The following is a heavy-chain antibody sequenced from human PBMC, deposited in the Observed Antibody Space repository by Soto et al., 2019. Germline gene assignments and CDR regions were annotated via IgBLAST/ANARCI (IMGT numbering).Heavy chain of an antibody. CDR1: GYTFTSYY. D-gene: IGHD3-9*01. V-gene: IGHV1-46*01. CDR2: INPSGGST. Sequence: ASVKVSCKASGYTFTSYYMHWVRQAPGQGLEWMGIINPSGGSTSYAQKFQGRVTMTRDTSTSTVYMELSGLRSEDTAVYYCARAPYDILTGSYHSPFDYWGQGTLVTVSS. CDR3: ARAPYDILTGSYHSPFDY. J-gene: IGHJ4*02.